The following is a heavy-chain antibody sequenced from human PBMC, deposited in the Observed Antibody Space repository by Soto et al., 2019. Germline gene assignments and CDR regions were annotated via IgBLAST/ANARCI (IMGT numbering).Heavy chain of an antibody. CDR3: ARVGTTVTPELDY. D-gene: IGHD4-4*01. V-gene: IGHV4-38-2*01. CDR2: VYHSGRT. J-gene: IGHJ4*02. CDR1: GYSISSGYY. Sequence: SETLSLTCAVSGYSISSGYYWGWIRQPPGKGLEWVGSVYHSGRTYYNPSLKSRVTTSVDTSKNQFTLKLSSVTAADTAVYYCARVGTTVTPELDYWGQGTLVTVSS.